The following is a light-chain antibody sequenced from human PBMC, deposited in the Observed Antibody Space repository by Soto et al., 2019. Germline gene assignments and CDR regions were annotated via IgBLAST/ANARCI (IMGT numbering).Light chain of an antibody. V-gene: IGKV4-1*01. CDR3: QQYFSTPPT. Sequence: DIVMTQSPDSLAVSLGERATINCKSSQSVLYSSNNKIYLAWYQQKPGQPPKLLIYWASTRESGVPDRFSASGSGTDFTLTITSLQAEDVAVYYCQQYFSTPPTFGQGTKVEIK. CDR1: QSVLYSSNNKIY. J-gene: IGKJ1*01. CDR2: WAS.